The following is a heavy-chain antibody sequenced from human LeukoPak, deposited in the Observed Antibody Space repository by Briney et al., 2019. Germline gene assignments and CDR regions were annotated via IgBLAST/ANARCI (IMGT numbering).Heavy chain of an antibody. V-gene: IGHV1-46*01. J-gene: IGHJ4*02. CDR3: ARDQEGFDY. Sequence: KFQGRVTVTRDTSTSTVHMGLSGLRSEDTAVYYCARDQEGFDYWGQGTLVTVSS.